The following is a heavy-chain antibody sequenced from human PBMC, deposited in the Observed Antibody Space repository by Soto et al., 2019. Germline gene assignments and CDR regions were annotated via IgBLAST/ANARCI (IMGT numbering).Heavy chain of an antibody. CDR1: GFTFSSYA. D-gene: IGHD5-18*01. Sequence: PGGALRLSCSASGFTFSSYAMHWVRQAPGKGLEYVSAISSNGGSTYYADSVKGRFTISRDNSKNTLYLQMSSLRAEDTAVYYCVKGGIRGHSDGFHDYWGQGELVTVSS. V-gene: IGHV3-64D*06. CDR3: VKGGIRGHSDGFHDY. CDR2: ISSNGGST. J-gene: IGHJ4*02.